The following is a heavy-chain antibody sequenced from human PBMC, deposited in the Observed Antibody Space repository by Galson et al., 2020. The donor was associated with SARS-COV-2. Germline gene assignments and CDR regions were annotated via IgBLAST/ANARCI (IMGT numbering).Heavy chain of an antibody. CDR1: GDSVSSNNAA. CDR2: TYYRSKWYT. V-gene: IGHV6-1*01. CDR3: QRALLTGNNVLYNDCMGV. D-gene: IGHD1-20*01. Sequence: SETLSLTCALSGDSVSSNNAAWTWIRQSPSRGLEWLGRTYYRSKWYTDYAVSVKSRITINPDTSKNQFSLQLNSVTPEDTAVYYCQRALLTGNNVLYNDCMGVWGQWTTVTV. J-gene: IGHJ6*02.